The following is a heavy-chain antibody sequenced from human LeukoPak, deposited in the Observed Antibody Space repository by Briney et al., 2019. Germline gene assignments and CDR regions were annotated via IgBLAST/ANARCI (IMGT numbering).Heavy chain of an antibody. Sequence: GGSLRLSCAASGFTFSDYYMSYIRQAPGKGLEWVSYISSGGSTIYYADPVKGRFTISRDNAKNSLYLQMNSLRAEDTAVYYCAELGITMIGGVWGKGTTVTISS. CDR2: ISSGGSTI. CDR3: AELGITMIGGV. V-gene: IGHV3-11*04. J-gene: IGHJ6*04. CDR1: GFTFSDYY. D-gene: IGHD3-10*02.